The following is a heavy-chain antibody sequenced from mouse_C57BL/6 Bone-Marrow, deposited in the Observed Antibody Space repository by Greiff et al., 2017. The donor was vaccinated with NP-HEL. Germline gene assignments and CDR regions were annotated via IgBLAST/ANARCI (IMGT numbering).Heavy chain of an antibody. D-gene: IGHD6-1*01. CDR2: IDPSDSYT. CDR1: GYTFTSYW. V-gene: IGHV1-50*01. J-gene: IGHJ3*01. Sequence: QVQLQQPGAELVKPGASVKLSCTASGYTFTSYWMQWVKQRPGQGLEWIGEIDPSDSYTNYTQKFKGKATLTVDKSSSTAYMQLTSLSSEDSAVYYCARGLFPFFAYWGQGTLVTVSA. CDR3: ARGLFPFFAY.